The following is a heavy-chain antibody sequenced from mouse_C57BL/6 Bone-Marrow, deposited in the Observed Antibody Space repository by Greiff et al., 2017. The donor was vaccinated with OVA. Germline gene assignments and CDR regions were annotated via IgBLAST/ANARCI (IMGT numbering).Heavy chain of an antibody. V-gene: IGHV5-6*02. CDR3: ARGDYYGSSPFAY. D-gene: IGHD1-1*01. J-gene: IGHJ3*01. CDR1: GFTFSSYG. CDR2: ISSGGSYT. Sequence: EVKLEESGGDLVKPGGSLKLSCAASGFTFSSYGMSWVRQTPDKRLAWVATISSGGSYTYYPDSVKGRFTISRDNDKKTLYLQMSSLKSEDTAMYYCARGDYYGSSPFAYWGQGTLVTVSA.